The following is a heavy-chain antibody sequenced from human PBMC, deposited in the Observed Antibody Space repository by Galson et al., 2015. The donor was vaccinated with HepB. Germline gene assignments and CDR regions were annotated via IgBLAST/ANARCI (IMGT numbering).Heavy chain of an antibody. CDR3: ASEPWVGTRPTLSIGAGFDY. D-gene: IGHD1-26*01. V-gene: IGHV1-69*13. Sequence: SVKVSCKASGGTFSSYAISWVRQAPGQGLEWMGGIIPIFGTANYAQKFQGRVTITADESTSTAYMELSSLRSEDTAVYYCASEPWVGTRPTLSIGAGFDYWGQGTLVTVSS. CDR1: GGTFSSYA. J-gene: IGHJ4*02. CDR2: IIPIFGTA.